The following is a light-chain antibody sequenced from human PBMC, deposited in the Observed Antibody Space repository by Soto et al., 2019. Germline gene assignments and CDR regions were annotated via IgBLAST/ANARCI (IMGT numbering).Light chain of an antibody. CDR3: QQYNNWHPLT. Sequence: EVLLTHSRATLSLSPLAGPTLSCRASRHVSTNLAWYQQKPGQAPRILIYGASTRATGIPARFSGSGSGTEFTLPITSLQSEDFVVYYCQQYNNWHPLTFGGGTKVDIK. CDR2: GAS. V-gene: IGKV3-15*01. CDR1: RHVSTN. J-gene: IGKJ4*01.